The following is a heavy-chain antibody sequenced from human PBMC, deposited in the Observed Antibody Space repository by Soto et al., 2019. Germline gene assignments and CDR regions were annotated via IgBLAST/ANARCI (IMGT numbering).Heavy chain of an antibody. CDR2: INHSGST. CDR1: GGSFSGYY. V-gene: IGHV4-34*01. J-gene: IGHJ6*02. CDR3: ARGGYYYGSGTSHPPYYYYGMDV. D-gene: IGHD3-10*01. Sequence: SETLSLTXAVYGGSFSGYYWSWIRQPPGKGLEWIGEINHSGSTNYNPSLKSRVTISVDTSKNQFSLKLSSVTAADTAVYYCARGGYYYGSGTSHPPYYYYGMDVWGQGTTVTVSS.